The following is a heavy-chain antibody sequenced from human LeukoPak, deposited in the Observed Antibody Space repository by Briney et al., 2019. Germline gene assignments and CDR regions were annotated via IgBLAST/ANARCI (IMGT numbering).Heavy chain of an antibody. J-gene: IGHJ4*02. D-gene: IGHD1-26*01. CDR2: IYHSGST. V-gene: IGHV4-38-2*02. CDR1: GYSISSGYY. Sequence: SETLSLTCTVSGYSISSGYYWGWIRQPPGKGLEWIGSIYHSGSTYYNPSLKSRVTISVDTSKNQFSLKLSSVTAADTAVYYCARGGGSYYFDYWGQGTLVTVS. CDR3: ARGGGSYYFDY.